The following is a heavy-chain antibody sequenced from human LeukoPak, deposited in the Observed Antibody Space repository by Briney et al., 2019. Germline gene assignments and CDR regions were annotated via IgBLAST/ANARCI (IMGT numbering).Heavy chain of an antibody. Sequence: GGSLRLSCAASGFTFSHYSMNWVRQAPGKGLEWVSSISSSSSYIYYAGSVKGRFTISRDNAKNSLYLQMNSLRAEDTAVYYCARAYDSSGYYYDDAFDIWGQGTMVTVSS. D-gene: IGHD3-22*01. CDR3: ARAYDSSGYYYDDAFDI. V-gene: IGHV3-21*01. J-gene: IGHJ3*02. CDR1: GFTFSHYS. CDR2: ISSSSSYI.